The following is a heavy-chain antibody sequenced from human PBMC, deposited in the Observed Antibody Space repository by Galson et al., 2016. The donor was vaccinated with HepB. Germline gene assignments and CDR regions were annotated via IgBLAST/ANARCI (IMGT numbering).Heavy chain of an antibody. CDR2: ISYDGSNK. D-gene: IGHD2-2*01. Sequence: SLRLSCAASGFTFSSYGMHWVRQAPGKGLEWVAVISYDGSNKYYADSVKGRFTISRDNAKNALYLQMNSLRAEDTAVYYCARTIVAVPGANDYFDYWGQGTLVTVSS. CDR1: GFTFSSYG. V-gene: IGHV3-30*03. J-gene: IGHJ4*02. CDR3: ARTIVAVPGANDYFDY.